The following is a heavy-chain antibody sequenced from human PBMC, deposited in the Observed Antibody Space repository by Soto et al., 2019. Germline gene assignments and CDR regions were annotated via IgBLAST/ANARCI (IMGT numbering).Heavy chain of an antibody. V-gene: IGHV3-30*03. Sequence: QVQLVESGGGVVQPGRSLRLSCAASGFTFRSYGMHWVRQAPGKGLEWVAVISYDGSNKYYADSVKGRFTISRDNSKNTLYLQMNSLRAEDTAVYYCARSPYSVSYLAYFDYWGQGTLVTVSS. CDR1: GFTFRSYG. D-gene: IGHD1-26*01. J-gene: IGHJ4*02. CDR2: ISYDGSNK. CDR3: ARSPYSVSYLAYFDY.